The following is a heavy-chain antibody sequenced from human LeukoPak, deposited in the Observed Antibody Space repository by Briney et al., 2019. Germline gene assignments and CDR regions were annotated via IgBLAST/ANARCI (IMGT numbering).Heavy chain of an antibody. Sequence: ASVKVSCKASGGTFSSYAISRVRQAPGQGLEWMGIINPSGGSTSYAQKFQGRVTMTRDTSTSTVYMELSSLRSEDTAVYYCAISHYYDSSGYYGDWGQGTLVTVSS. CDR1: GGTFSSYA. J-gene: IGHJ4*02. V-gene: IGHV1-46*01. CDR3: AISHYYDSSGYYGD. CDR2: INPSGGST. D-gene: IGHD3-22*01.